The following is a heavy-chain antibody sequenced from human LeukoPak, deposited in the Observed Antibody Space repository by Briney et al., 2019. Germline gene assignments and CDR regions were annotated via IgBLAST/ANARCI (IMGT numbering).Heavy chain of an antibody. CDR3: AKDRDDYGDYGKGDGFDY. Sequence: GGSLRLSCAASGFTFDDYAMHWVRQAPGKGLEWVSGISWNSGSVGYADSVKGRFTISRDNAKNSLYLQMNSLRAEDTALYYCAKDRDDYGDYGKGDGFDYWGQGTLVTVSS. CDR2: ISWNSGSV. V-gene: IGHV3-9*01. D-gene: IGHD4-17*01. J-gene: IGHJ4*02. CDR1: GFTFDDYA.